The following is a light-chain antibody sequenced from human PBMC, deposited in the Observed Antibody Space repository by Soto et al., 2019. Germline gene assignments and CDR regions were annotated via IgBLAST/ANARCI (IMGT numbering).Light chain of an antibody. J-gene: IGKJ4*01. CDR1: QSVTSW. CDR3: HQYNSYSPT. V-gene: IGKV1-5*01. Sequence: DIQMTQSPSTLSASLGDRVTITCRASQSVTSWLAWYQQKPGKAPKLLIYDASSLESGVPSRFSGRGSGTEFTLTISSLQPDDFATYYCHQYNSYSPTFGGGTKVDI. CDR2: DAS.